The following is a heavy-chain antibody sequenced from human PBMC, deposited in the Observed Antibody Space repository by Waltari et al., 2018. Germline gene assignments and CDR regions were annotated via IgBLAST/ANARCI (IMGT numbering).Heavy chain of an antibody. CDR1: GFTFDDYA. V-gene: IGHV3-9*01. D-gene: IGHD6-19*01. CDR3: AKDLPSRYSSGWYSSPHSPFDY. J-gene: IGHJ4*02. CDR2: ISWNSGSI. Sequence: EVQLVESGGGLVQPGRSLRLSCAASGFTFDDYAMHWVRQAPGTGLEWVSGISWNSGSIGYADSVKGRFTISRDNAKNSLYLQMNSLRAEDTALYYCAKDLPSRYSSGWYSSPHSPFDYWGQGTLVTVSS.